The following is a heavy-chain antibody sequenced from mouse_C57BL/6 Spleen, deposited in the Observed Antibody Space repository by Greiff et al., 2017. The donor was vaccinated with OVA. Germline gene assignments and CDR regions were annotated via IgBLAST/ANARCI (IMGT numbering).Heavy chain of an antibody. CDR2: IWSDGST. Sequence: QVQLKESGPGLVAPSQSLSITCTVSGFSLTSYGVHWVRQPPGKGLEWLVVIWSDGSTTYNSALKSRLSISKDNSKSQVFLKMNSLQTDDTAMYYCARSSDSSGYYAMDYWGQGTSVTVSS. CDR3: ARSSDSSGYYAMDY. J-gene: IGHJ4*01. CDR1: GFSLTSYG. D-gene: IGHD3-2*02. V-gene: IGHV2-6*03.